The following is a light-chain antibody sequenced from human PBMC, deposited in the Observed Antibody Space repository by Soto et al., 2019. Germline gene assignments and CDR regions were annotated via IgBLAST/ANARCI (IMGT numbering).Light chain of an antibody. J-gene: IGKJ1*01. CDR1: QSVSSSY. CDR3: QQRNNWPPWT. Sequence: EIVLTQSPGTLSLPPGERVTLSCRACQSVSSSYLAWYQQKPGQAPRLLIYGASSRATGIPDRFSGSGSGTDFTLTISSLDPEDFAVYYCQQRNNWPPWTFGQGPKVDI. CDR2: GAS. V-gene: IGKV3D-20*02.